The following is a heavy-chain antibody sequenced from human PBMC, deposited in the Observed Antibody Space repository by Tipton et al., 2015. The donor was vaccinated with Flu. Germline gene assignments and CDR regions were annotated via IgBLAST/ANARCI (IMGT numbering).Heavy chain of an antibody. CDR3: ARGSGSGTYVIFDY. CDR2: IYSGGST. V-gene: IGHV4-4*07. D-gene: IGHD3-10*01. J-gene: IGHJ4*02. Sequence: TLSLTCIVSGGSLSSYYWSWIRQPAGKGLEWIGRIYSGGSTNYNPSLKSRVTMSADTSKNQFSLKLSSVTAADTAVYYCARGSGSGTYVIFDYWGQGALVTVSS. CDR1: GGSLSSYY.